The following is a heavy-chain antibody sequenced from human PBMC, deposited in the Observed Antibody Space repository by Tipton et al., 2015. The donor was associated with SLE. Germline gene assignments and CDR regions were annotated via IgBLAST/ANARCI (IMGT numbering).Heavy chain of an antibody. CDR1: GASISSGGYF. J-gene: IGHJ6*03. CDR3: ARGDRRYSRISMVRGGSSYYYFMGV. D-gene: IGHD3-10*01. V-gene: IGHV4-31*02. CDR2: IYYSEST. Sequence: LRLSCTVSGASISSGGYFWSWIRQPPGKGLEWLGYIYYSESTPYNPTLNSRVTISLDTSKNQFSLHLSSVTPADTAVSYCARGDRRYSRISMVRGGSSYYYFMGVWGEGNTVTVSS.